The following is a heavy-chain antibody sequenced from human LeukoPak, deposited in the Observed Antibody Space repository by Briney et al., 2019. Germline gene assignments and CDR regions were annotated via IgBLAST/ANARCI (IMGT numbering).Heavy chain of an antibody. CDR2: INPNSGGT. D-gene: IGHD2-15*01. CDR3: AREGVGGSPFDY. Sequence: ASVKVSCKASGYTFTGYYMHWVRQAPGQGLEWMGWINPNSGGTNYAQKFQGRVTMTRDTSISTAYMELSRLRSDDTAGYYCAREGVGGSPFDYWGQGTLVTVSS. J-gene: IGHJ4*02. V-gene: IGHV1-2*02. CDR1: GYTFTGYY.